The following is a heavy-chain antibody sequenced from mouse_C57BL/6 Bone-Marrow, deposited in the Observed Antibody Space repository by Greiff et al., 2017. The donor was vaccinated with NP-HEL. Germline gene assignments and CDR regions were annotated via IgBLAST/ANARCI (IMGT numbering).Heavy chain of an antibody. V-gene: IGHV1-61*01. CDR3: ARRGYSKVFAY. J-gene: IGHJ3*01. CDR2: IYPSDSET. CDR1: GYTFTSYW. Sequence: QVQLQQPGAELVRPGSSVKLSCKASGYTFTSYWMDWVKQRPGQGLEWIGNIYPSDSETHYNQKFKDKATLTVDKSSSTAYMQLSSLTSEDSAVYYCARRGYSKVFAYWGQGTLVTVSA. D-gene: IGHD1-1*01.